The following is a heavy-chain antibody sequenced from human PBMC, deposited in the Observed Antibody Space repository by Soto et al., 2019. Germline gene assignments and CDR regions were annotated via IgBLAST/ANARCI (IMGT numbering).Heavy chain of an antibody. V-gene: IGHV3-23*01. CDR3: AKATATGGGAFDF. CDR2: ILVDGRT. CDR1: GFPCGSYD. Sequence: GGSLRLSCQASGFPCGSYDMTWVRQAPGKGLEWVSTILVDGRTFYVDSVKGRFTITRDNSRNTVYLRMNSLTAGDTALYYCAKATATGGGAFDFCGQGTMVTVSS. D-gene: IGHD2-8*02. J-gene: IGHJ3*01.